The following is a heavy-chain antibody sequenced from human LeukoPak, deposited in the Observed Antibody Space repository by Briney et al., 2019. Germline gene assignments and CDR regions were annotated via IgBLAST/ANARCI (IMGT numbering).Heavy chain of an antibody. J-gene: IGHJ4*02. V-gene: IGHV3-30-3*01. CDR1: GFTFSSYA. D-gene: IGHD5-18*01. Sequence: PGGSLRLSCAASGFTFSSYAMHWVRQAPGKGLEWVAVISYDGSNKYYADSMKGRFTISRDNSKNTLYLQMNSLRAEDTAVYYCARDGHSYGYDLDYWGQGTLVTVSS. CDR3: ARDGHSYGYDLDY. CDR2: ISYDGSNK.